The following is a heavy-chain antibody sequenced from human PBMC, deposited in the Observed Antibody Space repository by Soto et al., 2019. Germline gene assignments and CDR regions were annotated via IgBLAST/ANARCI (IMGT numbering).Heavy chain of an antibody. V-gene: IGHV1-69*01. Sequence: QVQLVQSGAEVKEPGSSVKVSCRASGGTSSGYTIIWVRLAPGQGLEWVGGIIPIFGTTAYAQKFQDRVTITADESTSAVYMELSSLTSDDTAVYYCARGGEATYYTAGSPPNYWGQGTLVTVSS. D-gene: IGHD3-10*01. CDR1: GGTSSGYT. CDR2: IIPIFGTT. CDR3: ARGGEATYYTAGSPPNY. J-gene: IGHJ4*02.